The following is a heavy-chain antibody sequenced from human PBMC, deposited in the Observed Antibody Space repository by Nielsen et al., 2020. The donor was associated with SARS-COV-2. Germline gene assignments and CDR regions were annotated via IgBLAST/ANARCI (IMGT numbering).Heavy chain of an antibody. V-gene: IGHV1-3*01. Sequence: ASVKVSCKASGYTFSTFAHYWVRQDPGQRLEWMGWINAGNGRTTYSQKFQDRLTITRDTYATTVYMELSSLSSEDTAVYYCARETFLWGQGTLVTVSS. CDR2: INAGNGRT. CDR3: ARETFL. CDR1: GYTFSTFA. J-gene: IGHJ4*02.